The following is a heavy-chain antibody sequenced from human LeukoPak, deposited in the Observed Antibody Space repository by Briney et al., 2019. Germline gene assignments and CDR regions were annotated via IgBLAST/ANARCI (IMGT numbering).Heavy chain of an antibody. V-gene: IGHV1-18*01. CDR2: ISAYNGNT. J-gene: IGHJ5*02. CDR3: ARRPFVIAAAQGGWFDP. Sequence: ASVKVSCKASGYTFTSYGISWVRQAPGQGLEWMGWISAYNGNTNYAQKLQGRVTMTTDTSTSTAYMELRSLRSDDTAVYYCARRPFVIAAAQGGWFDPWGQGTLVTVSS. CDR1: GYTFTSYG. D-gene: IGHD6-13*01.